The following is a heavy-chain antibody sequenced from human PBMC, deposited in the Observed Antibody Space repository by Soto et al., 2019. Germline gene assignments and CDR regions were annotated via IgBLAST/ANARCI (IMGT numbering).Heavy chain of an antibody. CDR1: GFTFSSYG. D-gene: IGHD3-10*01. J-gene: IGHJ3*02. Sequence: QVQLVESGGGVVQPGRSLRLSCAASGFTFSSYGMHWVRQAPGKGLEWVAVIWYDGSNKYYADSVKGRFTISRDNSKNTLYLQMNSLRAEDTAVYYCARSYYYGSGLLSGAFDIWGQGTMVTVSS. CDR2: IWYDGSNK. V-gene: IGHV3-33*01. CDR3: ARSYYYGSGLLSGAFDI.